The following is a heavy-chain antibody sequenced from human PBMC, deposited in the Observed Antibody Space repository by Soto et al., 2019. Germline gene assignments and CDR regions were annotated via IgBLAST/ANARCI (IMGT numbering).Heavy chain of an antibody. CDR1: GFTFSNYG. CDR2: IYYDGSGK. V-gene: IGHV3-33*01. CDR3: ARDIRSTYFAY. D-gene: IGHD2-21*01. Sequence: PGGSLRLSCAASGFTFSNYGMHWFRQAPGKGLEWVAVIYYDGSGKYYADSVKGRFTISRDNSKNTLYLQMNTLRAEDTAVYYCARDIRSTYFAYWGQGTLVTVSS. J-gene: IGHJ4*02.